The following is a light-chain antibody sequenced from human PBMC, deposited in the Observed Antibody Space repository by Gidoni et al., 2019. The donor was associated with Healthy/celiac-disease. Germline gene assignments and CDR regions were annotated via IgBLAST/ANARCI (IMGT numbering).Light chain of an antibody. Sequence: DIQMTQSPSTLSASGGDRVTLPCRASQSISSWLAWYQQNPGKAPKLLIYAASSLESGVPSRFSGSGAGTEFTLTIRSLQADDFATYYCQQDNSYLTFGQGTKVEIK. CDR2: AAS. CDR3: QQDNSYLT. CDR1: QSISSW. J-gene: IGKJ1*01. V-gene: IGKV1-5*01.